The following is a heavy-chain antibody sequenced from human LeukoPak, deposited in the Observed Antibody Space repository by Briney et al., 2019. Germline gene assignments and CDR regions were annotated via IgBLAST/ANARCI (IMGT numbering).Heavy chain of an antibody. J-gene: IGHJ4*02. CDR1: GGSISSYY. V-gene: IGHV4-59*08. CDR3: ARRRYYDSSGYYSFDY. Sequence: SETLSLTCTVSGGSISSYYWSWIRQPPGKGLEWIGYIYYSGSTYYNPSLKSRVTISVDTSKNQLSLKLSSVTAADTAVYYCARRRYYDSSGYYSFDYWGQGTLVTVSS. D-gene: IGHD3-22*01. CDR2: IYYSGST.